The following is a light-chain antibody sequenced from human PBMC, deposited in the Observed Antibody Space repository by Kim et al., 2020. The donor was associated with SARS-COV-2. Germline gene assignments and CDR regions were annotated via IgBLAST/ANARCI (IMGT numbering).Light chain of an antibody. CDR2: YDS. Sequence: PGKTARISCGGNNIGSKSVHWYQQKPGQAPVLVIYYDSDRPSGIPERFSGSNSGNTATLTISRVEAGDEADYYCQVWDSSSDHPGVFGTGTKVTVL. CDR3: QVWDSSSDHPGV. V-gene: IGLV3-21*04. CDR1: NIGSKS. J-gene: IGLJ1*01.